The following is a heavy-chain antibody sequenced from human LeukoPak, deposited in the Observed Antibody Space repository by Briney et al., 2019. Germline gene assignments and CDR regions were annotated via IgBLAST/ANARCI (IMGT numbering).Heavy chain of an antibody. Sequence: SETLSLTCAVYGGSFSGYYWSWIRQPPGKGLEWIGEISHSGSTSYKSSLKSRVTISIDTSKNQFSLKLSSVTAADTAVYYCARTSRTTIFGVVTTEYFHHWGQGTLVTVSS. CDR3: ARTSRTTIFGVVTTEYFHH. J-gene: IGHJ1*01. D-gene: IGHD3-3*01. CDR1: GGSFSGYY. V-gene: IGHV4-34*01. CDR2: ISHSGST.